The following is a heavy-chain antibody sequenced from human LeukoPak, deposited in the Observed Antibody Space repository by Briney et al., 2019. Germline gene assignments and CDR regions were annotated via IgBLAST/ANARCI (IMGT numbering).Heavy chain of an antibody. CDR3: ARDPRYDSSGYYYYYMDV. D-gene: IGHD3-22*01. Sequence: ASVKVSCKASGYTFTSYGISWVRQAPGQGLEWMGWISAYNGNTNYAQKLQGRVTMTTDTSTSTAYMELRSLRSDDTAVYYCARDPRYDSSGYYYYYMDVWGKGTTVTVSS. V-gene: IGHV1-18*01. CDR2: ISAYNGNT. J-gene: IGHJ6*03. CDR1: GYTFTSYG.